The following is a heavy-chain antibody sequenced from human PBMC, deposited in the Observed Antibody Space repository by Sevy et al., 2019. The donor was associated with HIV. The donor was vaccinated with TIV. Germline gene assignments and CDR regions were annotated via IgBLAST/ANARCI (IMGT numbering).Heavy chain of an antibody. CDR2: ISGGGGST. CDR1: GFTFSSYA. D-gene: IGHD2-2*01. Sequence: GESLKISCAASGFTFSSYAMSWVRQAPGKGLEWVSAISGGGGSTYYADSVKGRFTISRDNSKNTLYLQMNSLRAEDTAVYYCAKGGGSSTSCLDYWGQGTLVTVSS. J-gene: IGHJ4*02. V-gene: IGHV3-23*01. CDR3: AKGGGSSTSCLDY.